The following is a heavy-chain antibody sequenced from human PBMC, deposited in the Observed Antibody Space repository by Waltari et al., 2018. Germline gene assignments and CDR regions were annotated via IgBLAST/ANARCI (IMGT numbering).Heavy chain of an antibody. V-gene: IGHV3-48*04. J-gene: IGHJ3*02. CDR2: SSGYSGSI. CDR3: ARDRDWAFDI. Sequence: EVQLVESGGGLVQPGGSLRLSCAASGFTFSSYSMNWFRQAPGKGLEGGSYSSGYSGSIQYADSVKGRITVSRDNAKNSLYLQMSSLTAEDTAVFYCARDRDWAFDIWGQGTMVTVSS. CDR1: GFTFSSYS. D-gene: IGHD2-21*01.